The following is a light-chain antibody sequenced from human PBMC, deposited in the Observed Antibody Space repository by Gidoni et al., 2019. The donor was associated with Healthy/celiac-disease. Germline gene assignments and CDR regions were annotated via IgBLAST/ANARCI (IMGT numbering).Light chain of an antibody. CDR1: QSISSY. Sequence: DIQMTQSPSSLSASVGDRVTITCRASQSISSYLYWYQQQPGKAPKLLIYAASSLQSGVPSRFSGSGSGTDFTLTISSLQPEDFATYYCQQSYSTLPITFGQGTRLEIK. J-gene: IGKJ5*01. CDR3: QQSYSTLPIT. V-gene: IGKV1-39*01. CDR2: AAS.